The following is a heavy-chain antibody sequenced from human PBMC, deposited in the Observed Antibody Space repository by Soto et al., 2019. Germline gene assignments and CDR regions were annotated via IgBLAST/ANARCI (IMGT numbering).Heavy chain of an antibody. CDR1: GFTVRTNY. Sequence: EVQLVETGGGLIQPRGSLRLSCAASGFTVRTNYMSWVRQAPGKGLEWVSVIYSGGSTYYADSVKGRFTISRDNAKNTLYLQINSLRVEDTAVYYCARVSPGRDGYLDYWGQGTLVTVSS. D-gene: IGHD3-10*01. CDR2: IYSGGST. V-gene: IGHV3-53*02. CDR3: ARVSPGRDGYLDY. J-gene: IGHJ4*02.